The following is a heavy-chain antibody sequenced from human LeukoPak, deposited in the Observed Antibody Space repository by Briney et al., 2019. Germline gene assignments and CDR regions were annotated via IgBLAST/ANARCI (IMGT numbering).Heavy chain of an antibody. CDR1: GFTFSTYG. V-gene: IGHV3-33*01. Sequence: PGRSLGLSCAASGFTFSTYGMHWVRQAPGKGLEWVAVIWNDGSKQYYADSVKGRFTISRDNSKNTLYLQMNSLRAEDTAVYYCARDQGLWVGFWSGYYDLWGQGTLATVSS. CDR2: IWNDGSKQ. J-gene: IGHJ4*02. CDR3: ARDQGLWVGFWSGYYDL. D-gene: IGHD3-3*01.